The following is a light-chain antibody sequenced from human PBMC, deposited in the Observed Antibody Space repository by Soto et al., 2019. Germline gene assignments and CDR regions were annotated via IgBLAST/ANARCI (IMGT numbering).Light chain of an antibody. Sequence: IVLTQSPGTLSLSPGERATLSCRASRSVGSNLAWYQHKAGQAPRLLIYGASTRATGIPARFSGSGSGTEFTLTISSLQSEDFAVYYCQQYNNWPQTFGQGTKVDIK. CDR3: QQYNNWPQT. V-gene: IGKV3-15*01. CDR2: GAS. J-gene: IGKJ1*01. CDR1: RSVGSN.